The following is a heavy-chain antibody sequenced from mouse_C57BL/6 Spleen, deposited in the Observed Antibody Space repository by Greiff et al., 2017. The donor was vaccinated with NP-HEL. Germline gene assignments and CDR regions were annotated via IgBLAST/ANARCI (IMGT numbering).Heavy chain of an antibody. D-gene: IGHD1-3*01. CDR2: IDPSDSYT. CDR1: GYTFTSYW. CDR3: ARRAKWYFDY. J-gene: IGHJ2*01. Sequence: VQLKQPGAELVKPGASVKLSCKASGYTFTSYWMQWVKQRPGQGLEWIGEIDPSDSYTNYNQKFKGKATLTVDTSSSTAYMQLSSLTSEDSAVYYCARRAKWYFDYWGQGTTLTVSS. V-gene: IGHV1-50*01.